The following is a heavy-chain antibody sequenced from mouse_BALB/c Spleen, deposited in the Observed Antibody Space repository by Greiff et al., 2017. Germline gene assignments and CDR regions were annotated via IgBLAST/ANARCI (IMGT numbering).Heavy chain of an antibody. CDR1: GYSITSGYY. V-gene: IGHV3-6*02. J-gene: IGHJ4*01. D-gene: IGHD1-2*01. CDR3: AREGLRLQDAMDY. Sequence: VQLKESGPGLVKPSQSLSLTCSVTGYSITSGYYWNWIRQFPGNKLEWMGYISYDGSNNYNPSLKNRISITRDTSKNQFFLKLNSVTTEDTATYYCAREGLRLQDAMDYWGQGTSVTVSS. CDR2: ISYDGSN.